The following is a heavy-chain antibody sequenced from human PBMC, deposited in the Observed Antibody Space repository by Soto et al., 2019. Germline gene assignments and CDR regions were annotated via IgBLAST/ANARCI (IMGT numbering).Heavy chain of an antibody. Sequence: SATQSLTCTVSGGSISSYYWSWIRQPPGKGLEWIGYMYYGGSTNYNPSLKSRVTISLDKSENQFSLKVTSLTAADTAVYYCASRDPGTSVDYWGQGTLVTVSS. J-gene: IGHJ4*02. CDR3: ASRDPGTSVDY. CDR2: MYYGGST. CDR1: GGSISSYY. V-gene: IGHV4-59*08. D-gene: IGHD1-7*01.